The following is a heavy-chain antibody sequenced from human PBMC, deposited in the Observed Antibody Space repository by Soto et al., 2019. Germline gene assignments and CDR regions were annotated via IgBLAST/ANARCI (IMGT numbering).Heavy chain of an antibody. CDR1: GGSVSSSTYY. J-gene: IGHJ5*02. CDR2: MYYTGNK. D-gene: IGHD6-6*01. CDR3: ARRSSSSLGSLFDP. Sequence: ETLSLSGTVSGGSVSSSTYYWDWILQPPGKGLEWIGAMYYTGNKNYNPSLESRVTMSVDTSKNQFSLKLSSVTPTDTAVYYCARRSSSSLGSLFDPWGRGILVTVSS. V-gene: IGHV4-39*01.